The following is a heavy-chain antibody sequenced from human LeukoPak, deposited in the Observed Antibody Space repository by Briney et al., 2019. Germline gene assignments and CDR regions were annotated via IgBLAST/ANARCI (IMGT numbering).Heavy chain of an antibody. J-gene: IGHJ4*02. V-gene: IGHV3-23*01. Sequence: GGSLRLSCAASGFTFSNYAMSWVRQAPGKGLEWVSAISGSGGSTYYADSVKGRFTISRDNSKNTLYLQMNSLRAEDTAVYYCAKEEYYYDSSGYYYFDYWGQGTLVTVSS. D-gene: IGHD3-22*01. CDR3: AKEEYYYDSSGYYYFDY. CDR2: ISGSGGST. CDR1: GFTFSNYA.